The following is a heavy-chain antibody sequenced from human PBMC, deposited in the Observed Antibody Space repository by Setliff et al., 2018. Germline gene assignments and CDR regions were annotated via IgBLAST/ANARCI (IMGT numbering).Heavy chain of an antibody. V-gene: IGHV3-30*02. CDR3: TKRALYDGSDVWAFDI. CDR2: IWYDGTNK. J-gene: IGHJ3*02. Sequence: PGGSLRLSCAASGFAFSTYAMHWVRQAPGKGLEWVAIIWYDGTNKYYADSVKGRFTISRDNSKNTLYLQMNSLRPEDTAVYYCTKRALYDGSDVWAFDIWGQGTMVTVSS. CDR1: GFAFSTYA. D-gene: IGHD3-22*01.